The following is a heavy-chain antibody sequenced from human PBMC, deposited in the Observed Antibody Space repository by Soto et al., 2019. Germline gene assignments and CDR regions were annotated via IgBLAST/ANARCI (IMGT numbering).Heavy chain of an antibody. V-gene: IGHV5-51*01. CDR3: LRHCRDESSGYRKSYP. D-gene: IGHD3-22*01. J-gene: IGHJ5*02. CDR2: IYHYNSET. Sequence: GESLKVCCKGSGYTFNTYLIVSVSQMLGEGVEWVGIIYHYNSETTYSLSFRGQVTISVDKTVSTAYLQSSSVKAADTGLCSCLRHCRDESSGYRKSYPWVQGTLVTVSS. CDR1: GYTFNTYL.